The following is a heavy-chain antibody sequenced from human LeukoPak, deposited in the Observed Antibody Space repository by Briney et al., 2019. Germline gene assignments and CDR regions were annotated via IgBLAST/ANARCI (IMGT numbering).Heavy chain of an antibody. Sequence: GGSLRLSCAASGFIFSSYAMTWVRQAPGKGLEWVSTVGSSGTSTYYADSVKGRFTISRDNSSNTLYLQMNSLRAEDTAVYYCAKDRSSGGSRYNFWGQGTLVTVSS. CDR2: VGSSGTST. D-gene: IGHD2-15*01. CDR3: AKDRSSGGSRYNF. V-gene: IGHV3-23*01. J-gene: IGHJ4*02. CDR1: GFIFSSYA.